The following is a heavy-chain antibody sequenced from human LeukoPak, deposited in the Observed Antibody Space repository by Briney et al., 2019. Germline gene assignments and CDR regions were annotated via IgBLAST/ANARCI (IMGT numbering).Heavy chain of an antibody. CDR1: GGSISSSSYY. V-gene: IGHV4-39*07. Sequence: SETLSLTCTVSGGSISSSSYYWGWIRQPPGKGLEWIGSIYYSGSTYYNPSLKSRVTISVDTSKNQFSLKLSSVTAADTAVYYCATSSIAARRGLAYFDYWGQGTLVTVSS. D-gene: IGHD6-6*01. J-gene: IGHJ4*02. CDR2: IYYSGST. CDR3: ATSSIAARRGLAYFDY.